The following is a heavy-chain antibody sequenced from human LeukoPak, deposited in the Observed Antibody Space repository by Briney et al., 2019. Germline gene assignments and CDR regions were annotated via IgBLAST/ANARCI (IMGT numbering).Heavy chain of an antibody. J-gene: IGHJ4*02. V-gene: IGHV1-18*01. Sequence: ASVKVSCKASGDTFTNYGISWVRQAPGQGLEWMGWISSYNGNTEYAQNLQGRVTMTRDTSTSTAYMELGNLRPDDAAIYYCARLVVVVAATPLGYFDYWGQGTLVTVSS. CDR3: ARLVVVVAATPLGYFDY. CDR1: GDTFTNYG. D-gene: IGHD2-15*01. CDR2: ISSYNGNT.